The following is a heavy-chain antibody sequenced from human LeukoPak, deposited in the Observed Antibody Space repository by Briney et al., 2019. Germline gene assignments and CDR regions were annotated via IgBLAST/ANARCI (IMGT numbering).Heavy chain of an antibody. CDR1: GFTFSNAW. J-gene: IGHJ4*02. D-gene: IGHD3-22*01. CDR2: IKSKTDGGTT. CDR3: TTGVIQYYYDSSGYLY. V-gene: IGHV3-15*01. Sequence: PGGSPRLSCAASGFTFSNAWMSWVRQAPGKGLEWVGRIKSKTDGGTTDYAAPVKGRFTISRDDSKNTLYLQMNSLKTEDTAVYYCTTGVIQYYYDSSGYLYWGQGTLVTVSS.